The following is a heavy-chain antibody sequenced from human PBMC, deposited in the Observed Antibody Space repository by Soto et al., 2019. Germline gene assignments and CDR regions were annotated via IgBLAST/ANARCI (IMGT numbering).Heavy chain of an antibody. CDR1: GGTFSSYA. CDR3: ASRPWRAYSGYDSDYYYGMDV. D-gene: IGHD5-12*01. Sequence: QVQLVQSGAEVKKPGSSLKVSCKASGGTFSSYAISWVRQAPGQGLEWMGGIIPIFGTANYAQKFQGRVTITADESTSTAYMELSSLRSEDTAVYYCASRPWRAYSGYDSDYYYGMDVWGQGTTVTVSS. J-gene: IGHJ6*02. V-gene: IGHV1-69*01. CDR2: IIPIFGTA.